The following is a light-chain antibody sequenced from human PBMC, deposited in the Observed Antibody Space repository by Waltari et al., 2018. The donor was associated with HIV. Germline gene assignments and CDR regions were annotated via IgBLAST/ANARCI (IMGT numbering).Light chain of an antibody. CDR3: LLSYAGSRPVV. J-gene: IGLJ2*01. CDR2: DTT. CDR1: SGPVTSGHP. V-gene: IGLV7-46*01. Sequence: QAVVTQAPSLTVSPGGTAPLTSGSRSGPVTSGHPPYSCQQTPGQAPRTLIYDTTHKHAWTPARFSGSLRGGKAALTLSGAQPEEEADYYGLLSYAGSRPVVFGGGTKLTVV.